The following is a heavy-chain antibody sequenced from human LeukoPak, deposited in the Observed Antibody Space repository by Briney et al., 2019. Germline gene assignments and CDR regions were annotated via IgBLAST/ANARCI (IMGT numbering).Heavy chain of an antibody. CDR3: ARPGACSSTTCTGYMHI. Sequence: SQTLSLTCAVYAGSLRGYYWSWICQSPGKGLEWIGKIDHIGRTYYTPSLESRVTISVDTSKNQFSLRLNSVTAADSAVYYCARPGACSSTTCTGYMHIWGKGTTVTVSS. J-gene: IGHJ6*03. CDR1: AGSLRGYY. CDR2: IDHIGRT. V-gene: IGHV4-34*01. D-gene: IGHD6-13*01.